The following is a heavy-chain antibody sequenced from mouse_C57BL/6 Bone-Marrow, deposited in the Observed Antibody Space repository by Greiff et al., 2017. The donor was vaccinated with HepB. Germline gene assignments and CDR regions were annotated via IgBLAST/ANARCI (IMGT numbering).Heavy chain of an antibody. V-gene: IGHV5-4*01. CDR1: GFTFSSYA. CDR3: ARDTGYYPFNY. CDR2: ISDGGSYT. D-gene: IGHD2-3*01. Sequence: EVKVVESGGGLVKPGGSLKLSCAASGFTFSSYAMSWVRQTPEKRLEWVATISDGGSYTYYPDNVKGRFTISRDNAKNNLYLQMSHLKSEDTAMYYCARDTGYYPFNYWGQGTTLTVSS. J-gene: IGHJ2*01.